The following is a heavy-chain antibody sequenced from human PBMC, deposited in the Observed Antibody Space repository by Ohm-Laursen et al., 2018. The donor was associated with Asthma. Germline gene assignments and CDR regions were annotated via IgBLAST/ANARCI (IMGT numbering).Heavy chain of an antibody. D-gene: IGHD6-13*01. CDR2: IKQDGSEK. CDR1: GFTVSSNY. V-gene: IGHV3-7*01. CDR3: ARLYSSTSITYFDY. J-gene: IGHJ4*02. Sequence: SLRLSCAASGFTVSSNYMSWVRQAPGKGLGWVANIKQDGSEKYYVDSVKGRFTISRDNAKNSLYLQMNSLRAEDTAVYYCARLYSSTSITYFDYWGQGTLVTVSS.